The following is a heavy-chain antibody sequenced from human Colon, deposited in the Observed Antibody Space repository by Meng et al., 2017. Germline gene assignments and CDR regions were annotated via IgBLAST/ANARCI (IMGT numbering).Heavy chain of an antibody. Sequence: QAQLGQSGGGGKKPGASVKVSCKASGYTFTNYGITWVRQAPGQGLEWMGWISAYNGNTNYAQTLQGRVTMTTDTSTSTAYMELGSLRSDDTAVYYCARTGCSSSSCYDYWGQGTLVTVSS. CDR1: GYTFTNYG. V-gene: IGHV1-18*01. D-gene: IGHD2-2*01. CDR3: ARTGCSSSSCYDY. J-gene: IGHJ4*02. CDR2: ISAYNGNT.